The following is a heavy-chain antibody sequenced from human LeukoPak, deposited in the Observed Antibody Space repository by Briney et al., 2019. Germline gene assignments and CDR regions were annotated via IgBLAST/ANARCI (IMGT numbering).Heavy chain of an antibody. J-gene: IGHJ4*02. V-gene: IGHV3-30*10. CDR1: GFSFSTYA. D-gene: IGHD5-18*01. Sequence: PGRSLRLSCAASGFSFSTYAMHWVRQAPGMGPEWVAVVSHDGSTKYYTDSVRGRFTISRDNSKNTFFLQLNGLRTGDTAVYYCARAIMGTENLDYWGQGTLVTVSS. CDR3: ARAIMGTENLDY. CDR2: VSHDGSTK.